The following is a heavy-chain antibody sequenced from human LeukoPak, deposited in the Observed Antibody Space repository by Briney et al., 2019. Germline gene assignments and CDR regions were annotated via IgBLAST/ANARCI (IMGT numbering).Heavy chain of an antibody. J-gene: IGHJ4*02. CDR3: ARGVTYYYDSSGYYHFDY. CDR1: GGTFSSYA. D-gene: IGHD3-22*01. CDR2: IIPIFGTA. Sequence: SVKVSCKASGGTFSSYAISWVRQAPGQGLEWMGGIIPIFGTANYAQKFQGRVTITADESMSTAYMELSSLRSEDTAVYYCARGVTYYYDSSGYYHFDYWGQGTLVTVSS. V-gene: IGHV1-69*13.